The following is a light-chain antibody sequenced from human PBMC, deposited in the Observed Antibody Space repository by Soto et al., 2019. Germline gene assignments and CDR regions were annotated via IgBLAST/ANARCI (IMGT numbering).Light chain of an antibody. CDR2: DVS. CDR1: SSEVGGYNY. Sequence: QSALTQPRSVSGSTGQSVTNSCTGTSSEVGGYNYVSWYQQHPGKAPKLMIYDVSKRPSGVPDRFSGSKSGNTASLTISGLQAEDEADYYCCSYAGSYTHVFGTGTKVTVL. CDR3: CSYAGSYTHV. J-gene: IGLJ1*01. V-gene: IGLV2-11*01.